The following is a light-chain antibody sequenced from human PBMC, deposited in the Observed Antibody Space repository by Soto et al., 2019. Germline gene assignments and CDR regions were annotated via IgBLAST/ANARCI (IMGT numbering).Light chain of an antibody. J-gene: IGKJ5*01. CDR2: AAS. CDR1: QGLSSD. V-gene: IGKV1-9*01. Sequence: DIQLTQSPSFLSASVGDRVTITCRASQGLSSDLAWYQQKPGKAPKLLIYAASTLQSGVPSRFSGSGSGTEFSRTSSSPQPEDFATYYCEQLNSYPSTFGQGTRLEIK. CDR3: EQLNSYPST.